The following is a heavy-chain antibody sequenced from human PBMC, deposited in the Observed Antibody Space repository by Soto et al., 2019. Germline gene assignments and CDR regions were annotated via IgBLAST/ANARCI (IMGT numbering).Heavy chain of an antibody. Sequence: QVQLLESGPGLVKPSQTLSLTCTVSGGSISSGGYYWSWIRQHPGKGLEWIGYIYYSGSTYYNPSPXSXXTLSVDTSKNQFSLKLSSVTAADTAVYYCARGPGIMAKIDYWGQGTLVTVSS. J-gene: IGHJ4*02. D-gene: IGHD3-16*01. CDR1: GGSISSGGYY. V-gene: IGHV4-31*03. CDR3: ARGPGIMAKIDY. CDR2: IYYSGST.